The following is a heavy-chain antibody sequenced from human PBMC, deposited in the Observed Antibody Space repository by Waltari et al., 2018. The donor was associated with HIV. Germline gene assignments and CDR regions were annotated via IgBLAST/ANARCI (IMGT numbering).Heavy chain of an antibody. CDR2: IYYSGST. D-gene: IGHD3-3*01. J-gene: IGHJ6*02. CDR3: ARQEGTIFGVVTKYYGMDV. V-gene: IGHV4-39*01. Sequence: QLQLQESGPGLVKPSETLYLTCTVSGCSISSSRYYGGWIRQTPGKGLEWIGSIYYSGSTYYNPSLKSRVTISVDTSKNQFSLKLSSVTAADTAVYYCARQEGTIFGVVTKYYGMDVWGQGTTVTVSS. CDR1: GCSISSSRYY.